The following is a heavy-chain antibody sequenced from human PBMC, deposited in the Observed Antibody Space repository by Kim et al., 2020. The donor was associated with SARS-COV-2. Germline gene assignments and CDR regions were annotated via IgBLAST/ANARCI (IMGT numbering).Heavy chain of an antibody. D-gene: IGHD2-2*01. V-gene: IGHV1-8*01. CDR2: MNPNSGNT. CDR1: GYTFTSYD. Sequence: ASVKVSCKASGYTFTSYDINWVRQATGQGLEWMGWMNPNSGNTGYAQKFQGRVTMTRNTSISTAYMELSSLRSEETAVYYCARGRRYCSSTSCYSSLDFDLWGRGTLVTVSS. CDR3: ARGRRYCSSTSCYSSLDFDL. J-gene: IGHJ2*01.